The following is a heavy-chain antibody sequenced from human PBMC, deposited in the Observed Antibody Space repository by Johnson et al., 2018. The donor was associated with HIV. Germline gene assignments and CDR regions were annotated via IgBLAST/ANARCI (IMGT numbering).Heavy chain of an antibody. D-gene: IGHD2-15*01. V-gene: IGHV3-33*06. CDR1: GFTFSNYG. CDR3: AKGQVARGAFDI. Sequence: QMHLVESGGGVVRPGGSLRLSCVASGFTFSNYGMHWVRQAPGKGLEWVAIIWFDGNTEYYADSVKGRFTISRDNSKNTLYLQMNSLRVEDTAVYYCAKGQVARGAFDIWGQGTMVTVSS. CDR2: IWFDGNTE. J-gene: IGHJ3*02.